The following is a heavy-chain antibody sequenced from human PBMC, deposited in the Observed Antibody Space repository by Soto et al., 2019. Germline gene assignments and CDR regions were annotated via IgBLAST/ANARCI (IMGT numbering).Heavy chain of an antibody. CDR2: IKSKTDGGAT. CDR1: GFTFSNAW. J-gene: IGHJ6*03. D-gene: IGHD3-3*01. CDR3: TTQSYYDFWSGYPPYMDV. V-gene: IGHV3-15*01. Sequence: GGSLRLSCAASGFTFSNAWMSWVRQAPGKGLEWVGRIKSKTDGGATDYAAPVKGRFTISRDDSKNTLYLQMNSLKTEDTAVYYCTTQSYYDFWSGYPPYMDVWGKGTTVTVS.